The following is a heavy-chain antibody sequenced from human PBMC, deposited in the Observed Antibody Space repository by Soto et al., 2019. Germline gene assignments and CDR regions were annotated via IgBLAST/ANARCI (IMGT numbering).Heavy chain of an antibody. V-gene: IGHV1-18*01. CDR2: ISAYNGNT. J-gene: IGHJ6*02. Sequence: ASVKVSCKASGGTFSRYAISWVRQAPGQGLEWMGWISAYNGNTNYAQKLQGRVTMTTDTSTSTAYMELRSLRSDDTAVYYCARDGELSGSYDYYYYGMDVWGQGTTVTVSS. D-gene: IGHD3-10*01. CDR1: GGTFSRYA. CDR3: ARDGELSGSYDYYYYGMDV.